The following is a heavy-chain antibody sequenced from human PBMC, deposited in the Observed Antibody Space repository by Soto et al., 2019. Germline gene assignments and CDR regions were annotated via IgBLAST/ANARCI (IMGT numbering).Heavy chain of an antibody. CDR2: ISYDGSNK. V-gene: IGHV3-30*03. J-gene: IGHJ4*02. CDR1: GFTFSSYG. CDR3: AMGGGVAGVLDY. D-gene: IGHD6-19*01. Sequence: QVQLVESGGGVVQPGRSLRLSCAASGFTFSSYGMHWVRQAPGKGLEWVAVISYDGSNKYYADSVKGRFTISRDNSKNPLYLQMNSLRAGDTAVYYCAMGGGVAGVLDYWGQGTLVTVSS.